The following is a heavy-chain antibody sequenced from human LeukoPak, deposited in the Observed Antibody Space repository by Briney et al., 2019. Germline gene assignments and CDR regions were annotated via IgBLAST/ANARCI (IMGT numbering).Heavy chain of an antibody. CDR1: GFTFSNAW. Sequence: GGSLRLSCAASGFTFSNAWMSWVRQAPGKGLEWVGRIKSKTDGGTTDYAAPVKGRFTISRDDSKNTLYLQMNSLKTEDTAVYYCTRDLEGDNVSGLYGDYASGIDYWGQGTLVTVSS. D-gene: IGHD4-17*01. J-gene: IGHJ4*02. V-gene: IGHV3-15*01. CDR3: TRDLEGDNVSGLYGDYASGIDY. CDR2: IKSKTDGGTT.